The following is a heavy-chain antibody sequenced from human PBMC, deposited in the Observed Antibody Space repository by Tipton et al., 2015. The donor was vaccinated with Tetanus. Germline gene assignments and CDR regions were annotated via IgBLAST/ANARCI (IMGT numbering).Heavy chain of an antibody. V-gene: IGHV4-34*01. J-gene: IGHJ3*01. CDR1: GESFSGHY. Sequence: TLSLTCAVSGESFSGHYWSWIRQAPGKGLEWVGEISASGSTNYNPSLKSRVAISMDTSKNQISLKLSSVTAADTAVYYCARRSYCSSSRCFDAFDLWGQGTMVTVSS. D-gene: IGHD2-2*01. CDR2: ISASGST. CDR3: ARRSYCSSSRCFDAFDL.